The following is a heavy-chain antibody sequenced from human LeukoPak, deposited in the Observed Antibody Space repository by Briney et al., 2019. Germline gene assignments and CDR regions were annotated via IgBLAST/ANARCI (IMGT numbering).Heavy chain of an antibody. CDR2: IISSSSTI. CDR1: GFTFSSYS. CDR3: ARGPTLRLGWFYT. V-gene: IGHV3-48*01. J-gene: IGHJ5*02. Sequence: PGGSLRLSCAASGFTFSSYSMSWVRQAPGEGLEWVSYIISSSSTIYYADSVKGRFTISRDNAKNSLYLQMNSLRAETTPVFYCARGPTLRLGWFYTCGQGTLVSVSS. D-gene: IGHD5-12*01.